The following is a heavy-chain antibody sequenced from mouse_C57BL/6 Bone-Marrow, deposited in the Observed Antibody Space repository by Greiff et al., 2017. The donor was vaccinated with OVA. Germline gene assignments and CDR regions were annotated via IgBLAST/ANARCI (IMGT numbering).Heavy chain of an antibody. J-gene: IGHJ1*03. Sequence: EVHLVESGPGLVKPSQSLSLTCSVTGYSITSGYYWNWIRQFPGNKLEWMGYISYDGSNNYNPSLKNRISITRDTSKNQFFLKLNSVTTEDTATYYCAREGATVVGKDWYFNVWGTGTTVTVSS. CDR3: AREGATVVGKDWYFNV. D-gene: IGHD1-1*01. V-gene: IGHV3-6*01. CDR1: GYSITSGYY. CDR2: ISYDGSN.